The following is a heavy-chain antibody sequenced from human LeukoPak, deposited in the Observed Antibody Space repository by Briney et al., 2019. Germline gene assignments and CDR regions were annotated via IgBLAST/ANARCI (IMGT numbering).Heavy chain of an antibody. D-gene: IGHD3-22*01. CDR2: IIPIFGTA. CDR1: GGTFSSYA. CDR3: ASSRSSVDSSGYYPLDY. Sequence: GPSVKLSCKASGGTFSSYAISWVRQAPGQGLEWMGGIIPIFGTANYAQKFQGRVTITTDESTSTAYMELSSLRSEDTAVYYCASSRSSVDSSGYYPLDYWGQGTLVTVSS. J-gene: IGHJ4*02. V-gene: IGHV1-69*05.